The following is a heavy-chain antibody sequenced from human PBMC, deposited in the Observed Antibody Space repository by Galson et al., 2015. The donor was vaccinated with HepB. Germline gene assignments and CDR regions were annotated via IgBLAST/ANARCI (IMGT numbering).Heavy chain of an antibody. Sequence: SLRLSCAASGFTFDSYGMHWVRQAPGQGLEWVSALSASGVHTYYPDSVKGRFIVSRDNSKNTLFLLMSSLRADDTAVYYCAKEGYASGTSAYYYMDVWGKGTTVAVSS. CDR3: AKEGYASGTSAYYYMDV. D-gene: IGHD3-10*01. V-gene: IGHV3-23*01. CDR2: LSASGVHT. CDR1: GFTFDSYG. J-gene: IGHJ6*03.